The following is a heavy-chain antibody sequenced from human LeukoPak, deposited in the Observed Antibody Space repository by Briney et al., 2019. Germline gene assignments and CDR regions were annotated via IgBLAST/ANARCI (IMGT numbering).Heavy chain of an antibody. CDR1: GYTFTGYY. CDR2: INPNSGGT. V-gene: IGHV1-2*06. J-gene: IGHJ3*02. Sequence: ASVKVSCKASGYTFTGYYMHWVRQAPGQGLECMGRINPNSGGTNYAQKFQGRVTMTRDTSISTAYMELSRLRSDDTAVYYCARDYGDYVAFDIWGQGTMVTVSS. CDR3: ARDYGDYVAFDI. D-gene: IGHD4-17*01.